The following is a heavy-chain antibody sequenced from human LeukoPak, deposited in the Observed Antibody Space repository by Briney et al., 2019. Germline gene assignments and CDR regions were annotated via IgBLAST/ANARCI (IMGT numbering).Heavy chain of an antibody. CDR1: GGSISSSSYC. CDR2: IYYSGST. Sequence: PSETLSLTCTVSGGSISSSSYCWGWIRQPPGKGLEWIGSIYYSGSTYYNPSLKSRVTISVDTSKNQFSLKLSSVTAADTAVYYCARPGGIMEDYWGQGTLVTVSS. J-gene: IGHJ4*02. D-gene: IGHD1-26*01. CDR3: ARPGGIMEDY. V-gene: IGHV4-39*01.